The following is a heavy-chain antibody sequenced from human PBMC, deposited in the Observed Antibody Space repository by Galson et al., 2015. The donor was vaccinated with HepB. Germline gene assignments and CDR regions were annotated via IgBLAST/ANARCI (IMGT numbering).Heavy chain of an antibody. CDR2: IKQDGSEK. CDR3: ARVRFLEWPWYFDY. Sequence: SLRLSCAASGFNFSRYWMTWVRQAPGKGLEWVANIKQDGSEKYYVDSVKGRFTISRDNANNSLLLQMNSLRAEDTAAYYCARVRFLEWPWYFDYSSQGTLVTVSS. V-gene: IGHV3-7*01. J-gene: IGHJ4*02. D-gene: IGHD3-3*01. CDR1: GFNFSRYW.